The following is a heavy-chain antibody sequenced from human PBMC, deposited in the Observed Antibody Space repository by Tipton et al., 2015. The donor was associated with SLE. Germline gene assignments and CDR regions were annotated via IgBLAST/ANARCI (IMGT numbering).Heavy chain of an antibody. J-gene: IGHJ4*02. CDR1: GYSISSGSY. CDR2: IHHSGKT. CDR3: ARDPIVGASDTYIDL. V-gene: IGHV4-38-2*02. Sequence: TLSLTCVVSGYSISSGSYWGWIRQPPGKGLEGIGIIHHSGKTLYSPSLKSRVTISADTSKNQVSLKVFSVSAADTAVYFCARDPIVGASDTYIDLWGQGTLVTVSS. D-gene: IGHD1-26*01.